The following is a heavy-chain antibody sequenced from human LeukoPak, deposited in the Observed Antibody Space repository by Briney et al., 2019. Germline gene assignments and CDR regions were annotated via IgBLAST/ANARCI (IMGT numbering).Heavy chain of an antibody. CDR3: ATLSRIVGATTPYFDY. Sequence: ASVKVSCKVSVYTLTELSMHWVRQAPGKGLEWMGGFDSEDGETIYAQKFQGRVTMTEDTSTDTAYMELSSLRSEDTAVYYCATLSRIVGATTPYFDYWGQGTLVTVSS. V-gene: IGHV1-24*01. D-gene: IGHD1-26*01. CDR2: FDSEDGET. J-gene: IGHJ4*02. CDR1: VYTLTELS.